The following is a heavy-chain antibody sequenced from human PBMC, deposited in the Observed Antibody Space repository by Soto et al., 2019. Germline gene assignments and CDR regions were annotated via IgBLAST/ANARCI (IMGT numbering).Heavy chain of an antibody. CDR3: ARGPIAATDYYFDY. D-gene: IGHD6-13*01. V-gene: IGHV3-33*01. CDR2: IWYDGNNR. CDR1: GFTFSTYG. Sequence: QVQLVESGGGVVQPGRSLRLSCAASGFTFSTYGMHWVRQAPGKGLEWVAAIWYDGNNRYYADSVKGRFTISRDNSKNTLYPQLSSLRAEDTAVYYCARGPIAATDYYFDYWGQGTLVTVSS. J-gene: IGHJ4*02.